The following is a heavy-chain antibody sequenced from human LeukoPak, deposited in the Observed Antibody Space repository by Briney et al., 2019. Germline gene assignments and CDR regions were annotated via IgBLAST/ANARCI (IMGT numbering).Heavy chain of an antibody. D-gene: IGHD3-10*01. V-gene: IGHV4-39*07. Sequence: SETLSLTCTVSGGSISSSSYYWGWIRQPPGKGLEWIGSIYYSGGTYYNPSLKSRVTISVDTSKNQFSLKLSSVTAADTAVYYCAREAEEFLGQSHYYYYMDVWGKGTTVTVSS. CDR1: GGSISSSSYY. CDR2: IYYSGGT. CDR3: AREAEEFLGQSHYYYYMDV. J-gene: IGHJ6*03.